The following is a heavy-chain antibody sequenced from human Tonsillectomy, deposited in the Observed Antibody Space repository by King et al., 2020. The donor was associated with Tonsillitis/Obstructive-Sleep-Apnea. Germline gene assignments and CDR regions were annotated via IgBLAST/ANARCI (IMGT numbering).Heavy chain of an antibody. D-gene: IGHD6-13*01. CDR1: GDSTSNTNYY. CDR3: ASERWSQDYYYYYYMDV. Sequence: QLQESGPGLVKPSETLSLTCTVSGDSTSNTNYYWGWIRQPPGKGLEWIASIYYSGSTSYNPSLKSRVTISVDTSKNQFSLKLTSVTAADTAVYYCASERWSQDYYYYYYMDVWAKGTTVTVSS. CDR2: IYYSGST. V-gene: IGHV4-39*01. J-gene: IGHJ6*03.